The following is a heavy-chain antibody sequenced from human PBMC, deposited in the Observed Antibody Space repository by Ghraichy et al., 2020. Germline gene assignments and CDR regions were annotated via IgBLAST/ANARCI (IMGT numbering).Heavy chain of an antibody. Sequence: SETLSLTCSVSGVSMSSYCWNWIWQSPGKGLEWIGYICDRGSTNNNPSLKSRVTISEDTSKDQFSLNLNSVTAADTAVYYCAGDKIDRAGSNGMDGWGQGTRVTVSS. CDR1: GVSMSSYC. V-gene: IGHV4-59*01. CDR2: ICDRGST. CDR3: AGDKIDRAGSNGMDG. D-gene: IGHD3-22*01. J-gene: IGHJ6*01.